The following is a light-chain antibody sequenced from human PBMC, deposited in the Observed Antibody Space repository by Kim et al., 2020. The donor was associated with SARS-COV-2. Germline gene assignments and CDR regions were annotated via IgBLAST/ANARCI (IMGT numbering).Light chain of an antibody. CDR1: QTVSTY. CDR3: QQRSHWQVT. Sequence: LSPGESATLSCRTSQTVSTYLAWYQQKPRQAPRLLIYDTSKRATGIPARFSGSGSGTDFTLTISSLEPEDFAVYYCQQRSHWQVTFGQGTRLEIK. V-gene: IGKV3-11*01. CDR2: DTS. J-gene: IGKJ5*01.